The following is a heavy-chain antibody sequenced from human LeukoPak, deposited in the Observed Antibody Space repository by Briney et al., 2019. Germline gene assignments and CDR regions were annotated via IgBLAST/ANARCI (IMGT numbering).Heavy chain of an antibody. J-gene: IGHJ4*02. CDR3: AKVLWFGESTLLDY. CDR2: ISGSGGST. D-gene: IGHD3-10*01. Sequence: GGSLRLSCAASGFTFSSYAMSWVRQAPGKGLGWVSAISGSGGSTYYADSVKGRFTISRDNSKNTLYLQMNSLRAEDTAVYYCAKVLWFGESTLLDYWGQGTLVTVSS. V-gene: IGHV3-23*01. CDR1: GFTFSSYA.